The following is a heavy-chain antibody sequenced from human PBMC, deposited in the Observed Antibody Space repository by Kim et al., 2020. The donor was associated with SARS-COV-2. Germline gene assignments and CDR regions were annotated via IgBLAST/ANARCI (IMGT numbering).Heavy chain of an antibody. Sequence: GGSLRLSCAASGFTFSNYGMIWVRQAPGKGLEWVSTIGTIEGDILYAKSVEGRFTISRDNSRNMVYLQMNSLRAEDTAVYYCAKGEDNKTSSAWYAQFWGQGILVTVSS. V-gene: IGHV3-23*01. J-gene: IGHJ4*02. CDR3: AKGEDNKTSSAWYAQF. D-gene: IGHD2-2*01. CDR2: IGTIEGDI. CDR1: GFTFSNYG.